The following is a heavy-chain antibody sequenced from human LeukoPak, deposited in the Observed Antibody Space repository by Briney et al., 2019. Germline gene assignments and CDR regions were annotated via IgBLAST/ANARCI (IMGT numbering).Heavy chain of an antibody. Sequence: PGGSLRLSCAASGFILSDYNMNWVRQAPGKGLEWVSFISISGTYITYADSVKGRFTISRDNAKNSLYLQMNSLRAGDTAVYYCARDLSATARAYDYWGQGTLVTVSS. CDR3: ARDLSATARAYDY. J-gene: IGHJ4*02. V-gene: IGHV3-21*01. D-gene: IGHD1-26*01. CDR1: GFILSDYN. CDR2: ISISGTYI.